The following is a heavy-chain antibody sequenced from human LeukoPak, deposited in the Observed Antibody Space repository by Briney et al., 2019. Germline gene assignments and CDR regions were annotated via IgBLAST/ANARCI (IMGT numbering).Heavy chain of an antibody. CDR1: GYTFTSYD. J-gene: IGHJ3*02. V-gene: IGHV1-8*03. Sequence: ASVKVSCKASGYTFTSYDINWVRQATGQGLEWMGWMNPNSGNTGYAQKFQGRVTITRNTSISTAYMELSSLRSEDTAVYYCARVGGDYYDSSGYYYGSAFDIWGQGTMVTVSS. CDR3: ARVGGDYYDSSGYYYGSAFDI. D-gene: IGHD3-22*01. CDR2: MNPNSGNT.